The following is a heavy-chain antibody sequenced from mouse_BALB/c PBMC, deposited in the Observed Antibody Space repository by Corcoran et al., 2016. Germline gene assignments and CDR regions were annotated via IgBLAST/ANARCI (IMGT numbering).Heavy chain of an antibody. V-gene: IGHV3-6*02. CDR3: ASLLRPMDY. CDR2: ISYDGSN. Sequence: DVQLQESGPGLVKPSQSLSLTCSVTGYSITRGYYWNWIRQFPGNKLEWMGYISYDGSNNYNPSLKNRISITRDTSKNQFFLKLNSVTTEDTATYYCASLLRPMDYWGQGTSVTVSS. D-gene: IGHD1-2*01. CDR1: GYSITRGYY. J-gene: IGHJ4*01.